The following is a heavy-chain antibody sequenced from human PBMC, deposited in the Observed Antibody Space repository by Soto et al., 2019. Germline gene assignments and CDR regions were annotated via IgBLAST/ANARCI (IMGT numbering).Heavy chain of an antibody. CDR3: ARPNSNYVRYFDY. CDR2: IIPIFGTA. CDR1: GGTFSSYA. V-gene: IGHV1-69*13. J-gene: IGHJ4*02. Sequence: SVKVSCKASGGTFSSYAISWVRQAPGQRLEWMGGIIPIFGTANYAQKFQGRVTITADESTSTAYMELSSLRSEDTAVYYCARPNSNYVRYFDYWGQGTMVIVSS. D-gene: IGHD4-4*01.